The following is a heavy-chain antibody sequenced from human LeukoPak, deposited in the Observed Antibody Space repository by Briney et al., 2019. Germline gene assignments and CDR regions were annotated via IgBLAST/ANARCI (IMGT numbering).Heavy chain of an antibody. CDR2: PYYSGST. V-gene: IGHV4-39*02. D-gene: IGHD5-12*01. Sequence: SDSLSLSCTVSGGSISSSSYYWGWNGPPPGKGLEWMGSPYYSGSTYYNPSLKSRVTISVDTSKNHCSLKLSSVTAADTAVYYCARLIYSGYVVHWGQGTLVTVSS. CDR3: ARLIYSGYVVH. CDR1: GGSISSSSYY. J-gene: IGHJ4*02.